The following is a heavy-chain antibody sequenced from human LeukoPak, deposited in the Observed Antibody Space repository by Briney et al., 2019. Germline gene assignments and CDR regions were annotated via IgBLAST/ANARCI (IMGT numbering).Heavy chain of an antibody. CDR3: ARAGYSYGYRVSYYYGMDV. CDR2: INHSGST. V-gene: IGHV4-34*01. Sequence: SETLSLTCTVSGGSLSGFYWSWIRQPPGKGLEWIGEINHSGSTNYNPSLKSRVTISVDTSKNQFSLKLSSVTAADTAVYYCARAGYSYGYRVSYYYGMDVWGQGTTVTVSS. CDR1: GGSLSGFY. J-gene: IGHJ6*02. D-gene: IGHD5-18*01.